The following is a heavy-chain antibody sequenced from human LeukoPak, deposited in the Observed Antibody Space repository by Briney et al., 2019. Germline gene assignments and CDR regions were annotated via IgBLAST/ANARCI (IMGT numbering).Heavy chain of an antibody. Sequence: GASVKVSCKASGYTFTSDGISWVRQAPGQGLEWMGWISAYNGNTNYAQKLQGRVTITTDTSTSTAYMELRSLRSDDTAVYYCARGKYYYDSSGSLPGYMDVWGKGTTVTVSS. CDR1: GYTFTSDG. V-gene: IGHV1-18*01. D-gene: IGHD3-22*01. J-gene: IGHJ6*03. CDR2: ISAYNGNT. CDR3: ARGKYYYDSSGSLPGYMDV.